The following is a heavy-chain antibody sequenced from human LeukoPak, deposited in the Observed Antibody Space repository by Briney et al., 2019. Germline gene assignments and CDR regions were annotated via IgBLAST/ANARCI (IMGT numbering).Heavy chain of an antibody. Sequence: SETLSLTCTVSGGSISGYYWSWIRQPPGKGLEWIGEINHSGSTNYNPSLKSRVTISVDTSKNQFSLKLSSVTAADTAVYYCARGRRRGWDSHGYFFDYWGQGTLVTVSS. J-gene: IGHJ4*02. D-gene: IGHD5-18*01. CDR1: GGSISGYY. CDR3: ARGRRRGWDSHGYFFDY. V-gene: IGHV4-34*01. CDR2: INHSGST.